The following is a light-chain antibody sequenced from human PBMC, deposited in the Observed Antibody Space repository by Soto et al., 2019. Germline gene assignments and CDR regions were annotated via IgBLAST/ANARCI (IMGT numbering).Light chain of an antibody. CDR3: QQYGSSPQT. J-gene: IGKJ1*01. V-gene: IGKV3-20*01. CDR2: GAS. CDR1: QSVSSN. Sequence: EIVMTHSPATLSVSPGERATLSCRASQSVSSNLAWYQQKPGQAPRLLIYGASSRATGIPDRFSGSGSGTDFTLTISRLEPEDFAVYYCQQYGSSPQTFGQGTKVDIK.